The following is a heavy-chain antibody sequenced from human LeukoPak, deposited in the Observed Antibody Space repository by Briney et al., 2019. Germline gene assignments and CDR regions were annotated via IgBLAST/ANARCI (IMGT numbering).Heavy chain of an antibody. CDR3: ARVLRYCSGGNCYSGGLGYMDV. D-gene: IGHD2-15*01. CDR2: ISGSGGDT. V-gene: IGHV3-23*01. J-gene: IGHJ6*03. Sequence: TGGSLRLSCAASGFIFSRYVMSWVRQAPGKGLEWVSVISGSGGDTYYADSVKGRFTISRDNSVNTLYLQIHTLRAEDTAVYYCARVLRYCSGGNCYSGGLGYMDVWGKGTTVTISS. CDR1: GFIFSRYV.